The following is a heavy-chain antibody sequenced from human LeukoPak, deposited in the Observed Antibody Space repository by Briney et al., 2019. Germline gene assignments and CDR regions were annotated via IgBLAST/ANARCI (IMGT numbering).Heavy chain of an antibody. Sequence: GESLKISCKGSGYSFTSYWIGWVRQMPGKGLEWMGIIYPGDSDTRYSPSFQGQVTISADKSISTAYLQWSSLKASDTAMYYCARLKGGMVRGVMVALAFDPWGQGTLVTVSS. CDR1: GYSFTSYW. J-gene: IGHJ5*02. D-gene: IGHD3-10*01. V-gene: IGHV5-51*01. CDR2: IYPGDSDT. CDR3: ARLKGGMVRGVMVALAFDP.